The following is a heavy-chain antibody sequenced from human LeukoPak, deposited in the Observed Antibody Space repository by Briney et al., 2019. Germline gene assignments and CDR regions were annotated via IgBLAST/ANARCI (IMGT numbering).Heavy chain of an antibody. CDR1: VFTPSSYE. CDR3: ARELPGPFDY. D-gene: IGHD2-15*01. V-gene: IGHV3-48*03. Sequence: PGGTLRLSCAASVFTPSSYEMNSVRQAPGKGLEGVSYISVSGSSVYYAATVKGRFTISRDNAKNSLYLQLNSLRAEDTAVYYCARELPGPFDYWGQGTLVTVSS. J-gene: IGHJ4*02. CDR2: ISVSGSSV.